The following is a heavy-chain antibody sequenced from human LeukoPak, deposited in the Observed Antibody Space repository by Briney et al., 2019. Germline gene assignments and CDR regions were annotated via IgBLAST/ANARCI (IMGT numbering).Heavy chain of an antibody. CDR2: ISSDGSNK. CDR1: GFTFSSYG. V-gene: IGHV3-30*18. J-gene: IGHJ4*02. D-gene: IGHD6-19*01. CDR3: AKGHLPGYSSGWYYFDY. Sequence: GGSLRLSCAASGFTFSSYGMHWVRQAPGKGLEWVAVISSDGSNKYYADSVKGRFTISRDNTKNTLYVQMNSLRAEDTAVYYCAKGHLPGYSSGWYYFDYWGQGTLVTVSS.